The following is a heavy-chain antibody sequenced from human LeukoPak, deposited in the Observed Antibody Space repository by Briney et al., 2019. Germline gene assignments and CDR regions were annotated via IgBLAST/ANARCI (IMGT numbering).Heavy chain of an antibody. CDR1: GYTFSNYG. CDR3: AKLVRAVPYYYGIDV. V-gene: IGHV1-18*01. D-gene: IGHD3-10*01. Sequence: ASVKVSCKASGYTFSNYGISWVRQAPAQGLERVGWISGFNGNTNYGQKVQGRVTMTTDTSTITAYLELRSLRSDDTAVYYCAKLVRAVPYYYGIDVWGQGTTVTVSS. J-gene: IGHJ6*02. CDR2: ISGFNGNT.